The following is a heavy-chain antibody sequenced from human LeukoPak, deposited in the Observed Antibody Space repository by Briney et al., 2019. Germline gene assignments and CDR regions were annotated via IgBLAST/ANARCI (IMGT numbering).Heavy chain of an antibody. CDR1: GYSFTSYW. CDR2: IYPGDSDT. Sequence: GESLKISCKGSGYSFTSYWIGWVSQIPGKGLEWMGIIYPGDSDTRYSPSFQGQVTISADKSINTAYLQWSSLKASDTAMYYCARLANDAFDIWGQGTMVTVSS. J-gene: IGHJ3*02. CDR3: ARLANDAFDI. V-gene: IGHV5-51*01.